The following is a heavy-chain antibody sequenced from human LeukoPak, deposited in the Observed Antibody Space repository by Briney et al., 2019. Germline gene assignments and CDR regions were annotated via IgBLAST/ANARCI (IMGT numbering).Heavy chain of an antibody. CDR3: ARDLDYGGNSGDWFDP. D-gene: IGHD4-23*01. V-gene: IGHV3-7*01. CDR1: GFTVSSDY. CDR2: IKQDGSEK. Sequence: GGSLRLSCAASGFTVSSDYMSWVRQAPGKRLEWVANIKQDGSEKYYVDSVKGRFTISRDNAKNSLYLQMNSLRAEDTAVYYCARDLDYGGNSGDWFDPWGQGTLVTVSS. J-gene: IGHJ5*02.